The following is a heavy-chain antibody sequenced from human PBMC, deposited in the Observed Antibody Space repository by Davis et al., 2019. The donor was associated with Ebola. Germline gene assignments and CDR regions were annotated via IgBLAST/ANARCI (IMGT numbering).Heavy chain of an antibody. CDR1: GYTFTIYG. CDR2: INAYNVNT. V-gene: IGHV1-18*04. CDR3: ASVVRYDRSGYITRSFDY. D-gene: IGHD3-22*01. J-gene: IGHJ4*02. Sequence: AASVKVSCKASGYTFTIYGISWVRQAPGQGLEWMGWINAYNVNTNLAQKLQGRVTMTTDTSTSTAYMELSSLRSEDTDVYYCASVVRYDRSGYITRSFDYWGQGTLVTVSS.